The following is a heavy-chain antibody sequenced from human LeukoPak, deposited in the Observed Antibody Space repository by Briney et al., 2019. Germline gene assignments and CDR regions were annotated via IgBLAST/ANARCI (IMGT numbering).Heavy chain of an antibody. Sequence: GESLKISCKGSGYRFTNYWIGWVRQMPGEGVEWMGAVSPADSDTRYSPSFQGQVTISADESINTAYLQLTSLKASETAMYYCARQGAELGNFDYWGQGTLVIVSS. J-gene: IGHJ4*02. CDR2: VSPADSDT. D-gene: IGHD3-16*01. V-gene: IGHV5-51*01. CDR3: ARQGAELGNFDY. CDR1: GYRFTNYW.